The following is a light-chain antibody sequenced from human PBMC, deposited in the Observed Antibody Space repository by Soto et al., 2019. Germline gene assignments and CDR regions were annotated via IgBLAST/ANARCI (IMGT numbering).Light chain of an antibody. Sequence: EIVLTQSPGTLSLSPGERATLSCRASQSVGSSYLAWYQQKFGQAPRLLICDTSSRATGIPDRFSGSGSGTDFTLTISRLESEDFAVYYCQQYVSSPFTFGQGTKLEIK. J-gene: IGKJ2*01. V-gene: IGKV3-20*01. CDR1: QSVGSSY. CDR2: DTS. CDR3: QQYVSSPFT.